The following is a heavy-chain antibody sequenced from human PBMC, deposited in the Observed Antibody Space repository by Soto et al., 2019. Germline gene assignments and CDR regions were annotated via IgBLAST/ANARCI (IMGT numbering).Heavy chain of an antibody. CDR3: ARDVRGDSSGGRDDAFDI. CDR2: ISGSSVYI. Sequence: PGGSLRLSCAASGFTFNTYSMNWVRRAPGKGLEWVSSISGSSVYIYYADSLKGRFTISRDNAKNSLYLQMSSLRAEDTAVYYCARDVRGDSSGGRDDAFDIWCQGTMVTASS. D-gene: IGHD6-19*01. J-gene: IGHJ3*02. V-gene: IGHV3-21*01. CDR1: GFTFNTYS.